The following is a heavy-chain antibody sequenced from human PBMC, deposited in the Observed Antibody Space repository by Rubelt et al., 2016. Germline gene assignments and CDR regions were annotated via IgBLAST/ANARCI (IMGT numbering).Heavy chain of an antibody. V-gene: IGHV4-39*01. D-gene: IGHD6-13*01. Sequence: QLQLQESGPGLVKPSETLSLTCTVSGGSISSSSYYWGWIRQPPGKGLEWIGSIYYSGSTYYNPSLKSRVTISVDTSKNQFSLKLSSVTAADTAVYYCARTDSFSIAAAGTADYWGQGTLVTVSS. CDR2: IYYSGST. CDR1: GGSISSSSYY. CDR3: ARTDSFSIAAAGTADY. J-gene: IGHJ4*02.